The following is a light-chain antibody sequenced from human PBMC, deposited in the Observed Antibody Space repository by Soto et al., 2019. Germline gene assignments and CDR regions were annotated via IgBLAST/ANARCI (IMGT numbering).Light chain of an antibody. CDR1: QGISSH. Sequence: IQLNQSPSSLSASVGDRVTITCRASQGISSHLAWYQQKPGKAPKLLIYVASTLQSGVPSRFSGSGSGTDFTLTISSLQPEDFATYYCQQLNSYPQITFGGGTKVEIK. J-gene: IGKJ4*01. CDR3: QQLNSYPQIT. V-gene: IGKV1-9*01. CDR2: VAS.